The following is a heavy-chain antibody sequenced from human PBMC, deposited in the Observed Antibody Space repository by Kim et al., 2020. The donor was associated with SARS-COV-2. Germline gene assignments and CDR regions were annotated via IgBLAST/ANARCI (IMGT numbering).Heavy chain of an antibody. CDR1: GFTFSSYW. CDR2: IKQDGSEK. CDR3: ARGAGGRYYYYYSYMDV. Sequence: GGSLRLSCAASGFTFSSYWMSWVRQAPGKGLEWVANIKQDGSEKYYVDSVKGRFTISRDNAKNSLYLQMNSLRAEDTAVYYCARGAGGRYYYYYSYMDVWGKGTTVTVSS. D-gene: IGHD3-16*01. J-gene: IGHJ6*03. V-gene: IGHV3-7*01.